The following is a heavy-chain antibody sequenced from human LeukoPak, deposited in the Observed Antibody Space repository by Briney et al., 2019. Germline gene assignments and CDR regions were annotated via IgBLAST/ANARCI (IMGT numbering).Heavy chain of an antibody. CDR1: GDSVSSNSAT. D-gene: IGHD6-19*01. J-gene: IGHJ2*01. Sequence: SQTLSLTCAISGDSVSSNSATWNWIRQSPSRGLEWLGRTYYRSKWYNDYAVSVKSRITINPDTSKNQFSLQLNSVTPEDTAVYYCAGDGMAVAVGYFDLWGRGTLVTVSS. V-gene: IGHV6-1*01. CDR2: TYYRSKWYN. CDR3: AGDGMAVAVGYFDL.